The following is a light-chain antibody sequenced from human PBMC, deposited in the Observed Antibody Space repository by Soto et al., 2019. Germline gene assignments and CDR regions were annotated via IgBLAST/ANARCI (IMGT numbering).Light chain of an antibody. CDR1: QSFSSN. CDR3: QQSYSTPYT. J-gene: IGKJ2*01. Sequence: DLQMTQSPSSLSASVGDRVTITCRASQSFSSNLNWYQQNPGKAPNLLIYAASSLQSGVPSRFSGSGSATDFTLTISSLQPEDFATYYCQQSYSTPYTFGQGTKLEIK. CDR2: AAS. V-gene: IGKV1-39*01.